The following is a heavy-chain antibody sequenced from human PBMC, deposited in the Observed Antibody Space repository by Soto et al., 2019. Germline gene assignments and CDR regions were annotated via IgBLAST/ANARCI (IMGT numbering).Heavy chain of an antibody. CDR3: ASLDDASRGYYPNDAFDI. J-gene: IGHJ3*02. D-gene: IGHD3-22*01. V-gene: IGHV5-51*01. CDR1: GYSFTSYW. Sequence: GESLKISCKGSGYSFTSYWIGWVRQMPGKGREWMGIIYPGDSDTRYSPSFQGQVTISVEKSISTANLQWRSLNASGTAMYYCASLDDASRGYYPNDAFDIWGQGTMVSVSS. CDR2: IYPGDSDT.